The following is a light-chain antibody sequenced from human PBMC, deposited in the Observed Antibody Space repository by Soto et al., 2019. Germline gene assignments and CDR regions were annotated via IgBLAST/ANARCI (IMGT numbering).Light chain of an antibody. CDR1: SSDVGGYNY. CDR3: GSYTTFSIPYV. Sequence: QSALTQPASVSGSPGQSITISCTGTSSDVGGYNYVSWYQHHPGKAPKVMIYEVNNRPSGVSNRFSGSKSGNTASLTISGLQAEDEADYYCGSYTTFSIPYVFGTGTKVTVL. CDR2: EVN. J-gene: IGLJ1*01. V-gene: IGLV2-14*01.